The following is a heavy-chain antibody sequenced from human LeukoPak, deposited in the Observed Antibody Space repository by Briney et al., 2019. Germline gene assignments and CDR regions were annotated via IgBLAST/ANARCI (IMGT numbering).Heavy chain of an antibody. CDR3: ARDLRGRVDY. D-gene: IGHD3-10*01. CDR2: INQYESEK. J-gene: IGHJ4*02. CDR1: GFTFSSYW. V-gene: IGHV3-7*01. Sequence: GGSLRLSCAASGFTFSSYWMTWVRQAPGKGLEWVANINQYESEKYYVDSVKGRFTISRDNAKNSLYLQMNSLRAEDTAVYYCARDLRGRVDYWGKGTLVTVSS.